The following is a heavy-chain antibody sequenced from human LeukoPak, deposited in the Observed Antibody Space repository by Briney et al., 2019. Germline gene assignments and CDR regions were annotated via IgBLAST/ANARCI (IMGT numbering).Heavy chain of an antibody. CDR2: IYYGGST. Sequence: SSETLSLTCTVSGGSISSGGYYWGWIRQHPGKGLEWIGYIYYGGSTYYNPSLKSRVTISVDTSKNQFSLKLSSVTAADTAVYYCARGWGYCSSTSCYTNYFDYWGQGTLVTVSS. V-gene: IGHV4-31*03. CDR1: GGSISSGGYY. D-gene: IGHD2-2*02. J-gene: IGHJ4*02. CDR3: ARGWGYCSSTSCYTNYFDY.